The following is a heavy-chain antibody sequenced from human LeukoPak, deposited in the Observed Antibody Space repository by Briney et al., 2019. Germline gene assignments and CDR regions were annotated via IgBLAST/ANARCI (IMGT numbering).Heavy chain of an antibody. CDR3: ARSMEERWEITIFGVAPYYYYYMDV. V-gene: IGHV3-30*02. CDR2: IRYDGSNK. J-gene: IGHJ6*03. Sequence: GGSLRLSCAASGFTFSSYGMHWVRQAPGKGLEWVAFIRYDGSNKYYADSVKGRFTISRDNAKNSLYLQMNSLRAEDTAVYYCARSMEERWEITIFGVAPYYYYYMDVWGKGTTVTVSS. CDR1: GFTFSSYG. D-gene: IGHD3-3*01.